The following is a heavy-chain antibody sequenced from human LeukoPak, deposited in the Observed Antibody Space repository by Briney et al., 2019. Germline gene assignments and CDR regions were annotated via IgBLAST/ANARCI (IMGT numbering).Heavy chain of an antibody. Sequence: PGGSLRLSCAASGFTFSSYWMSWVRQAPGKGLERVANIKEDGSEKYNVDSVKGRFTISRDNAKNSLYLQMNSLRAEDTAVYYCGMRQSLLHWGQGTLVTVSS. J-gene: IGHJ4*02. CDR1: GFTFSSYW. CDR3: GMRQSLLH. V-gene: IGHV3-7*01. CDR2: IKEDGSEK. D-gene: IGHD2-15*01.